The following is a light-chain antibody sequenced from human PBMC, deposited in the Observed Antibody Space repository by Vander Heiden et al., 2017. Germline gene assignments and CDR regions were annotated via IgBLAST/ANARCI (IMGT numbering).Light chain of an antibody. CDR1: SSDIGGYNY. V-gene: IGLV2-14*03. CDR3: SSSTGSSTPFV. Sequence: QSALTQPASVSGSPGQSITISCTGTSSDIGGYNYVSWYQQHPGKAPKLMIYDVSNRPSGVSNRFSGSKSGNTASLTISGLQAEDEADYYCSSSTGSSTPFVFGGGTKVTVL. CDR2: DVS. J-gene: IGLJ1*01.